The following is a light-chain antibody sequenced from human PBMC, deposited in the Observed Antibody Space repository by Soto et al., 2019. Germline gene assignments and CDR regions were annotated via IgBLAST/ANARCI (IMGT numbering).Light chain of an antibody. CDR3: HKYNSAPQT. CDR1: QGISNY. CDR2: AAS. V-gene: IGKV1-27*01. J-gene: IGKJ1*01. Sequence: DIQMTQSPSSLSASVGDRVTITCRASQGISNYLAWYQQKPGKVPQLLIYAASTLQSGVTSRFSGSGSGTDFTLTISSLQTEDVATYYCHKYNSAPQTFGTGTKVEIK.